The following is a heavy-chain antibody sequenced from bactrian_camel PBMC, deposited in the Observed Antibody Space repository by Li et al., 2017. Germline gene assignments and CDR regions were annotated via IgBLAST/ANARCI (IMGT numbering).Heavy chain of an antibody. J-gene: IGHJ4*01. Sequence: VQLVESGGGLVQPGGSLRLSCAASGFTFNYYHMSWVRQAPGKGLEWVTSIQSGGGSTDYADSVKGRFTISRDSAKNTVYLQMNNLQPEDTATYYCAEGRGSRGEHCYSLNYWGQGTQVTVS. V-gene: IGHV3S40*01. CDR1: GFTFNYYH. CDR2: IQSGGGST. CDR3: AEGRGSRGEHCYSLNY. D-gene: IGHD6*01.